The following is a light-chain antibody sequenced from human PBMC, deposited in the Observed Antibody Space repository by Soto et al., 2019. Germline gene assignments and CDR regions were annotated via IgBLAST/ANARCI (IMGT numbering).Light chain of an antibody. CDR2: EVS. V-gene: IGLV2-14*01. J-gene: IGLJ1*01. Sequence: QSVLTQPAPVSGSPGQSITISCTGTSSDVGGYNYVSWYQQHPGKAPKLMIYEVSNRPSGVSNRFSGSKSGNTASLTISGLQAEDEADYYCQSYDMSLNNHVFGTGTKVTVL. CDR3: QSYDMSLNNHV. CDR1: SSDVGGYNY.